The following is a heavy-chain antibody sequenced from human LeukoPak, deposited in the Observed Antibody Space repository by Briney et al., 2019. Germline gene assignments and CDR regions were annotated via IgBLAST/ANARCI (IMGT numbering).Heavy chain of an antibody. V-gene: IGHV3-53*01. J-gene: IGHJ6*03. Sequence: GGSLRLSCAASGFTVSSNYMSWVRQAPGKGLEWVSVIYSGGSTYYADSVKGRFTISRDNSKNTLYLQMNSLRAEDTAVYYCARDRGYSYGRGMDVWGKGTTVTVSS. CDR3: ARDRGYSYGRGMDV. CDR1: GFTVSSNY. CDR2: IYSGGST. D-gene: IGHD5-18*01.